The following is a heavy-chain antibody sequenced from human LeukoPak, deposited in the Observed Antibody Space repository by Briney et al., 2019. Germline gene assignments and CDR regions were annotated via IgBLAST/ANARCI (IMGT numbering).Heavy chain of an antibody. Sequence: PSETLSLTCAVYGGSFSNYYWRWIRQPPGKGLEWIGEINDSGRTNYNPSLMSRVTVSVDTSKKQFSLRLTSVTATDTAGYYCARRWNYGRNYYIDVWGKGATVSVSS. D-gene: IGHD1-7*01. J-gene: IGHJ6*03. CDR2: INDSGRT. V-gene: IGHV4-34*01. CDR3: ARRWNYGRNYYIDV. CDR1: GGSFSNYY.